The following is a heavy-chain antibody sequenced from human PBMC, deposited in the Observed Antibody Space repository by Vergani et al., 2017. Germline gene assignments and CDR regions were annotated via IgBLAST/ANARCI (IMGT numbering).Heavy chain of an antibody. CDR1: GGSISRNDYY. CDR2: IYYSGST. D-gene: IGHD6-13*01. CDR3: ASKPTGTTWYSVKYYFDF. V-gene: IGHV4-30-4*08. Sequence: QVQLQESGPGLVKPSQTLSLTCSVSGGSISRNDYYWTWIRQPPGKGLEWLGYIYYSGSTYYKPSLKSRLTMSVDTSKNQFSLELSSVTASDTAMYYCASKPTGTTWYSVKYYFDFWGQGTLVAVSS. J-gene: IGHJ4*02.